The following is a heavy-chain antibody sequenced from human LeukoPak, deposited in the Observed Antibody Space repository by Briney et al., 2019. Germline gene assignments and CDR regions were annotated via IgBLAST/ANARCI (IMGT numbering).Heavy chain of an antibody. D-gene: IGHD2-2*02. J-gene: IGHJ6*03. CDR1: GFTFNSYS. V-gene: IGHV3-21*01. CDR3: ARMRYTFNYEGNYHFMDV. Sequence: PGGSLRLSCTASGFTFNSYSMTWVRQAPGKGLEWVSSITGSSTYIYYADSMKGRFTISRDNANDSLYLQMNRLRAEDTALYFCARMRYTFNYEGNYHFMDVWGKGTTVTVSS. CDR2: ITGSSTYI.